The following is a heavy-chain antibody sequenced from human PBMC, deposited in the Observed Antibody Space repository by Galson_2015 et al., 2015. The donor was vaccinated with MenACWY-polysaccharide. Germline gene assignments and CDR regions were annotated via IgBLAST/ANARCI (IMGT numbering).Heavy chain of an antibody. CDR2: ISGSGAST. D-gene: IGHD6-25*01. Sequence: SLRLSCAASGFTFNSYTMSWVRQAPGKGLEWVSAISGSGASTYYADSVKGRFTTSRDNSKNTLYLQMNSLRAEDTAVYYCANPGLSTGRSSDVDYWGQGTLVTVSS. CDR1: GFTFNSYT. J-gene: IGHJ4*02. V-gene: IGHV3-23*01. CDR3: ANPGLSTGRSSDVDY.